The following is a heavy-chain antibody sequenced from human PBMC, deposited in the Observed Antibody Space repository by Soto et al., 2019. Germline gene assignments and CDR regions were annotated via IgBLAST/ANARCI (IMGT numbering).Heavy chain of an antibody. J-gene: IGHJ5*02. D-gene: IGHD6-19*01. V-gene: IGHV1-3*04. CDR2: VSTGDGDT. CDR3: SREVRSAGEDR. CDR1: GYTFTNYA. Sequence: QVQFIQSGAEVKTPGASVRVSCKASGYTFTNYAMHWVRQAPGQSLERKGWVSTGDGDTRYSQKCQGRVSITRETSGSTVYMDLSSLRSEDTAVDYCSREVRSAGEDRWGQGTLVAVS.